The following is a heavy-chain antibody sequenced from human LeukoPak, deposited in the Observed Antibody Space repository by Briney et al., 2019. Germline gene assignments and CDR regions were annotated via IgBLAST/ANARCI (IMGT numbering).Heavy chain of an antibody. Sequence: GASVKVSCKASGGTFSSYAIRWVRQAPGQGLEWMGRTIPILGIANYAQKFQGRVTITADKSTSTAYMELSSLRSEDTAVYYCARDPSEIVQADYWGQGTLVTVSS. D-gene: IGHD5-12*01. CDR1: GGTFSSYA. CDR3: ARDPSEIVQADY. V-gene: IGHV1-69*04. J-gene: IGHJ4*02. CDR2: TIPILGIA.